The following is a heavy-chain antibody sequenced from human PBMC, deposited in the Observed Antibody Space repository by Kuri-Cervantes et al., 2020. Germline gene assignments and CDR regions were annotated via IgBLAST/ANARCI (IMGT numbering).Heavy chain of an antibody. CDR3: AGPDYDRSGYPLGY. CDR1: GYTFTGYY. D-gene: IGHD3-22*01. V-gene: IGHV1-2*02. CDR2: INPNSGGT. Sequence: ALVKVSCKSSGYTFTGYYIYWVRQAPGQGLEWMGWINPNSGGTKYAQRFQGRVTMTRDTSISTAYMELSRLRSDDTAVYYCAGPDYDRSGYPLGYWGQGTLVTVSS. J-gene: IGHJ4*02.